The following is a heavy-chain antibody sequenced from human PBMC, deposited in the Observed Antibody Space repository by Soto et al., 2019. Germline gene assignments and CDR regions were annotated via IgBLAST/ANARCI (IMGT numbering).Heavy chain of an antibody. CDR3: TTWDCGDYAEYFQH. J-gene: IGHJ1*01. CDR2: IKSKTDDGTT. CDR1: GFTFSNAW. Sequence: GGSLRLSCAASGFTFSNAWMSWVRQAPGKGLEWVGRIKSKTDDGTTDYAAPVKGRFNNSRDDAKNALSLQMNSLKTEDTAVYCCTTWDCGDYAEYFQHWGQGTPVTVSS. V-gene: IGHV3-15*01. D-gene: IGHD4-17*01.